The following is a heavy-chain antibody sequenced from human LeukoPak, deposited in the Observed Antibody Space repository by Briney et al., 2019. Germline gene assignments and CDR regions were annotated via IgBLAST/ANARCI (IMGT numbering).Heavy chain of an antibody. D-gene: IGHD3/OR15-3a*01. CDR1: GFTFSSYV. CDR2: VIGSYT. J-gene: IGHJ5*01. V-gene: IGHV3-23*01. Sequence: PGGSLRLSCAASGFTFSSYVMSWVRQAPGEGLEWVSAVIGSYTYYADSVKGRFTISRDNSKNTLFLKMNSLRAGDTAVYFCARDALRGKSCSNDLNWFDSWGQGILVTVP. CDR3: ARDALRGKSCSNDLNWFDS.